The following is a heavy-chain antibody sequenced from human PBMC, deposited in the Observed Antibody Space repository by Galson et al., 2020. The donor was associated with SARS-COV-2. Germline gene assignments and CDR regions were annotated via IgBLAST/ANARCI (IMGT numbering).Heavy chain of an antibody. CDR1: GFTSSSYS. D-gene: IGHD3-16*01. V-gene: IGHV3-21*01. CDR3: ARAKRDYVWGSYFH. CDR2: ITRSSSYI. Sequence: TGGSLRLSCAAPGFTSSSYSLNWVRQAPGNGLQCVSSITRSSSYIYYADSVKGRFTISRDNAKNSLYLQMNSLRAEDTAVYYCARAKRDYVWGSYFHWGQGTLVTVSS. J-gene: IGHJ4*02.